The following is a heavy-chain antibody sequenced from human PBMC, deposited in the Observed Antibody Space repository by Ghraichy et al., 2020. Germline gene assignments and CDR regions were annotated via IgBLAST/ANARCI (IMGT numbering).Heavy chain of an antibody. J-gene: IGHJ4*02. Sequence: SETLSLTCTVSGGSISSGGYYWSWIRQHPGKGLEWIGYMYYSGSTYYNPSLKSRVNITVDTSKNQFSLKLSSVTAADTAVYYCATLDYGDYEMDYWGQGTLVTVSS. V-gene: IGHV4-31*03. D-gene: IGHD4-17*01. CDR1: GGSISSGGYY. CDR3: ATLDYGDYEMDY. CDR2: MYYSGST.